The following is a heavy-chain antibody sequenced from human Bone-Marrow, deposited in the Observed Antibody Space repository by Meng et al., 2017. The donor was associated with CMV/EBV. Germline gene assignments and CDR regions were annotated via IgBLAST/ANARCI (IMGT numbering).Heavy chain of an antibody. V-gene: IGHV1-69*04. CDR1: GGTFSSYT. Sequence: SVKVSCKASGGTFSSYTISWVRQAPGQGLEWMGRIIPILGIANYAQKFQGRVTITADKSTGTAYMELSSLRSEDTAVYYCARDKVHYDFWSGIPYYGMDVWGQGTTVTVSS. J-gene: IGHJ6*02. CDR3: ARDKVHYDFWSGIPYYGMDV. D-gene: IGHD3-3*01. CDR2: IIPILGIA.